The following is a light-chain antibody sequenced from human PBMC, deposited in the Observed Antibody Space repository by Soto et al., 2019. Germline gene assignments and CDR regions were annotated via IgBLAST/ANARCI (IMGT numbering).Light chain of an antibody. CDR1: SSDVGGYKH. V-gene: IGLV2-14*01. Sequence: QSALTQPASVSGSPGQSITIPCTGTSSDVGGYKHVSWYQQHPGKAPKLMIYDVSNRPSGVSNRFSGSKSGNTASLTISGLQAEDEADYYCSSYTCSTTLVFGAGTQLTVL. J-gene: IGLJ7*01. CDR3: SSYTCSTTLV. CDR2: DVS.